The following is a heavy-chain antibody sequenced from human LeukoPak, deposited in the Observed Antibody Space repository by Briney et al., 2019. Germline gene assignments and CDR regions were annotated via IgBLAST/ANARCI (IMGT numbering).Heavy chain of an antibody. CDR2: IYYSGST. Sequence: SETLSLTCTVSGGSISSYYWSCIRQPPREGLEWIGYIYYSGSTNYNTSLKRRRTTSVAATNNQFSLMLSSVTAADTAVYYCASHSDDSSGSYYDHAFDTWGQGTMVTVSS. V-gene: IGHV4-59*01. J-gene: IGHJ3*02. CDR1: GGSISSYY. CDR3: ASHSDDSSGSYYDHAFDT. D-gene: IGHD3-22*01.